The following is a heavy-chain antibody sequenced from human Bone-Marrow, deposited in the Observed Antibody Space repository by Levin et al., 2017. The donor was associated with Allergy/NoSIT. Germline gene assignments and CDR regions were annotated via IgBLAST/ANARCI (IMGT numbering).Heavy chain of an antibody. D-gene: IGHD3-22*01. J-gene: IGHJ4*02. CDR1: GFTFRNYG. CDR3: ARDDSSGKPFDY. CDR2: IWFDGSNK. Sequence: AGGSLRLSCAASGFTFRNYGMHWVRQAPGRGLERVAVIWFDGSNKDYSDSVMGRFTISRDNYKNTLYLQMDSLRVGDTAMYYCARDDSSGKPFDYWGQGTLVTVSS. V-gene: IGHV3-33*01.